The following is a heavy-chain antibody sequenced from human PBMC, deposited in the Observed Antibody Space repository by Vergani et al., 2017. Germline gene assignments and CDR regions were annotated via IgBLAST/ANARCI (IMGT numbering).Heavy chain of an antibody. J-gene: IGHJ6*02. CDR2: IKPNSGGP. D-gene: IGHD2-2*01. CDR1: GYPFIGYY. CDR3: ARVPAAMLNYYYYGMDV. V-gene: IGHV1-2*02. Sequence: QVQLVQSGAEVKKPGASVKVPCKASGYPFIGYYMHWVRQAPGQGLEWMGWIKPNSGGPNFAQKFQGRVTMTRDTSISTAYMELSRLRSDDPAVYYCARVPAAMLNYYYYGMDVWGQGTAVTVSS.